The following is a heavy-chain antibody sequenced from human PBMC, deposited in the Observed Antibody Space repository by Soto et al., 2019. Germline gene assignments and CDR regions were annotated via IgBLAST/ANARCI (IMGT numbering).Heavy chain of an antibody. J-gene: IGHJ6*02. CDR1: GYTFTSYD. D-gene: IGHD6-13*01. V-gene: IGHV1-8*01. Sequence: QVQLVQSGAEVKKPGASVKVSCKASGYTFTSYDINWVRQATGQGLEWMGWMNPNSGNTGYAQKFQGRVTMTRNTSISTAYMDLSSLRSEDTAVYYCAREIAAAGYYYGMAVWGQGTTVTVSS. CDR2: MNPNSGNT. CDR3: AREIAAAGYYYGMAV.